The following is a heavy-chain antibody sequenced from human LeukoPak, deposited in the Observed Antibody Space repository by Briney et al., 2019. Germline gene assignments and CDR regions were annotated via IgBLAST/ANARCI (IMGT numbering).Heavy chain of an antibody. Sequence: PGGSLSLSCAASAFTFSSYDMNWVRQATGKGLEWVSYISSSGSTIYYADSVKGRFTTSRDNAKNSLYLQMNSLRAEDTAVYYCAELGITMIGGVWGKGTTVTISS. CDR3: AELGITMIGGV. CDR2: ISSSGSTI. V-gene: IGHV3-48*03. D-gene: IGHD3-10*02. J-gene: IGHJ6*04. CDR1: AFTFSSYD.